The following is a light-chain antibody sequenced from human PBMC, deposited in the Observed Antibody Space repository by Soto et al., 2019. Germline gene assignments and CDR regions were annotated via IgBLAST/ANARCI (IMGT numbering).Light chain of an antibody. V-gene: IGLV2-14*03. Sequence: QSVLTQPASVSGSPGQSITISCTGTGSDVGAYDYVSWYQHHPGKAPKLLIYDVSNRPSGVSNLFSGSKSGNTASLTISWLQAEDDADYYCSSYTSSVTPSYAFGPGTKVTFL. CDR1: GSDVGAYDY. CDR2: DVS. CDR3: SSYTSSVTPSYA. J-gene: IGLJ1*01.